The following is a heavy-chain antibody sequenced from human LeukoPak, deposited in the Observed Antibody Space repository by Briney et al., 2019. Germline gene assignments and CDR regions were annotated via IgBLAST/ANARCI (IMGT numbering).Heavy chain of an antibody. CDR2: IKQDGSEK. CDR1: GFTFSSYW. V-gene: IGHV3-7*04. D-gene: IGHD3-3*01. Sequence: GGSLRLSCAVSGFTFSSYWMSWVRQAPGKGLEWVANIKQDGSEKYYVDSVKGRFTISRDDSKNTVYLQMNSLRAEDTALYYCARGFLDFDSWGQGTLVIVSS. CDR3: ARGFLDFDS. J-gene: IGHJ4*02.